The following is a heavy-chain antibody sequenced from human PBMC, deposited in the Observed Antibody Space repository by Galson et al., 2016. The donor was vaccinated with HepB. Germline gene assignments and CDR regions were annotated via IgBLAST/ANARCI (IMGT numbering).Heavy chain of an antibody. CDR2: ISSGSSYT. D-gene: IGHD3-3*01. Sequence: SLRLSCAASGFKFSDYYMSWIRQAPGKGLEWISHISSGSSYTRYADSVKGRFTISRDNARNSLYLQMNSLRGDDTAVYYCARGRVNRYDFLSGYYGSEDAFDIWGQGAMVTVSS. CDR3: ARGRVNRYDFLSGYYGSEDAFDI. J-gene: IGHJ3*02. CDR1: GFKFSDYY. V-gene: IGHV3-11*06.